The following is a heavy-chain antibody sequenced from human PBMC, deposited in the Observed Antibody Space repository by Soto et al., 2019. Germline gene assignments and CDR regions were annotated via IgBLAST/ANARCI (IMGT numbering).Heavy chain of an antibody. Sequence: LRLSCVVSGFTFSDNYMTWIRQAPGKGLEWVSDIGNSGGAIYYADSVKGRFTISRDNAKKSVYLQMSSLRAEDTAVYYCARNRGRWFDYWGQGTLVTVSS. V-gene: IGHV3-11*01. J-gene: IGHJ4*02. CDR3: ARNRGRWFDY. CDR2: IGNSGGAI. D-gene: IGHD3-10*01. CDR1: GFTFSDNY.